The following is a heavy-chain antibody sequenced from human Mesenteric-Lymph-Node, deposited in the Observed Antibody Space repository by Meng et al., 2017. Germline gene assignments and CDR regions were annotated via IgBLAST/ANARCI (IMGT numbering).Heavy chain of an antibody. CDR2: ISGSGSTA. Sequence: GESLKISCAASGFTFSNYAMTWVRQAPGKGLEWVSAISGSGSTAYYADSVKGRFTISRDNSKNMLNLQMNGLRAEDTAIYCCAKGETSSWYGDWFDPWGQGTLVTVSS. D-gene: IGHD6-13*01. J-gene: IGHJ5*02. V-gene: IGHV3-23*01. CDR3: AKGETSSWYGDWFDP. CDR1: GFTFSNYA.